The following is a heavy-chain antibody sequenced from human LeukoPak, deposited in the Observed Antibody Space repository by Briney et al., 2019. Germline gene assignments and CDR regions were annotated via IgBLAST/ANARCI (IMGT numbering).Heavy chain of an antibody. Sequence: PGGSLRLSCTVSGFTFSNYAMNWVRQAPGKGLEWVSAISGSGGSTYYADSVKGRFTISRDNSKNTLYLQMNSLRAEDTAVYYCAKSDDFWSGSFDYWGQGTLVTVSS. V-gene: IGHV3-23*01. CDR3: AKSDDFWSGSFDY. CDR2: ISGSGGST. CDR1: GFTFSNYA. J-gene: IGHJ4*02. D-gene: IGHD3-3*01.